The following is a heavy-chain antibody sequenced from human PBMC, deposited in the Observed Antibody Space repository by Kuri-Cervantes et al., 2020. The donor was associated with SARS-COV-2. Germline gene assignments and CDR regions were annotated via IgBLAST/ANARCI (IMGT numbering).Heavy chain of an antibody. J-gene: IGHJ3*02. CDR1: GFIFSDYY. CDR2: IGPSGTTK. CDR3: ARGGVYDGFDI. D-gene: IGHD6-13*01. V-gene: IGHV3-11*04. Sequence: GESLKISCTASGFIFSDYYMTWIRQAPGKGLEWVSSIGPSGTTKYYADSVKGRFTISRDNAKNSLYLQMSSLRAEDTAVYYCARGGVYDGFDIWGQGTMVTVSS.